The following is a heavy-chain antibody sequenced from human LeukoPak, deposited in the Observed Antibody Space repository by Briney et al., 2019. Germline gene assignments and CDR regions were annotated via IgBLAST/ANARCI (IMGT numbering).Heavy chain of an antibody. CDR2: IKQDGGEK. CDR3: ARGPDDLRF. D-gene: IGHD1-14*01. Sequence: PGGSLRLSCAASGFTFSSSWMSWVRQAPGKGLEWVANIKQDGGEKYHVDSVKGRFTISRDNAKNSLYLQMNSLRAEDTAVYYCARGPDDLRFWGQGTLVTVSS. V-gene: IGHV3-7*01. CDR1: GFTFSSSW. J-gene: IGHJ4*02.